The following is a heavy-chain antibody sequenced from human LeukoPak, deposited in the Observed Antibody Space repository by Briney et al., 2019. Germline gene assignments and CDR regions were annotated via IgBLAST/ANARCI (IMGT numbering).Heavy chain of an antibody. CDR1: GFTFSSYW. D-gene: IGHD3-9*01. V-gene: IGHV3-7*01. CDR3: ARDLSSNYDILTGYYNRNDY. Sequence: GGSLRLSCAASGFTFSSYWMSWVRQAPGKGLEWVANIKQDGSEKYYVDSVKGRFTISRDNAKNSLYLQMNSLRAEDTAVYYCARDLSSNYDILTGYYNRNDYWGQGTLVTVSS. J-gene: IGHJ4*02. CDR2: IKQDGSEK.